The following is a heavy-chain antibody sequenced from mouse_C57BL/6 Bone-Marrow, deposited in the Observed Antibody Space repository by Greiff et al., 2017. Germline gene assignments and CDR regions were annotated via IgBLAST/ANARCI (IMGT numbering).Heavy chain of an antibody. V-gene: IGHV1-52*01. Sequence: QVQLQQPGAELVRPGSSVKLSCKASGYTFTSYWMHWVKQRPIQGLEWIGNIDPSDSETPYNQKFKDKATLTVDKSSSTAYMQLSSLTSEDSAVYYCARNGYYDWYFDVWGTGTTVTVSS. D-gene: IGHD2-3*01. J-gene: IGHJ1*03. CDR1: GYTFTSYW. CDR2: IDPSDSET. CDR3: ARNGYYDWYFDV.